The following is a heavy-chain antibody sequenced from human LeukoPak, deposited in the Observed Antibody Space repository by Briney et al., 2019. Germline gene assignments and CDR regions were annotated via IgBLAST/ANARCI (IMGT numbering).Heavy chain of an antibody. CDR1: GFTFSSYG. D-gene: IGHD3-3*01. Sequence: GGSLRLSCAASGFTFSSYGMHWVRQAPGKGLEWVAFIRYDGSNKYYADSVKGRFTISRDNSKNTLYLQMNSLRAEDTAVYYCAKDQSGYYDFWSGYPVPFDYWGQGTLVTVSS. CDR2: IRYDGSNK. V-gene: IGHV3-30*02. CDR3: AKDQSGYYDFWSGYPVPFDY. J-gene: IGHJ4*02.